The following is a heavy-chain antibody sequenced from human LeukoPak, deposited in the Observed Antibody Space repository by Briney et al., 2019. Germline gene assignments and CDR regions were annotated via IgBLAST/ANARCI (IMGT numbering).Heavy chain of an antibody. CDR1: GFTFSNYG. J-gene: IGHJ4*02. CDR3: AVMGGEHLVLDY. V-gene: IGHV3-33*01. Sequence: GRSLRLSCEASGFTFSNYGMHWVRQAPGKGLELVAVIWYDGSNKYYADSVKGRFTISRDNSKNTLYLQMNSLRAEDTAVYYCAVMGGEHLVLDYWGQGTLVTVSS. CDR2: IWYDGSNK. D-gene: IGHD6-6*01.